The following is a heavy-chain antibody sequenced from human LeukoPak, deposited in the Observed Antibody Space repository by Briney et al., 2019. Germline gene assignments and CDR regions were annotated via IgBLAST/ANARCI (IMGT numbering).Heavy chain of an antibody. V-gene: IGHV4-59*12. CDR2: IYYSGST. Sequence: SETLSLTCTVSGGSISSYYWSWIRQPPGKGLEWIGYIYYSGSTNYNPSLKSRVTMSVDTSKNQFSLKLSSVTAADTAVYYCARDCSSTSCRKYYFDYWGQGTLVTVSS. D-gene: IGHD2-2*01. CDR3: ARDCSSTSCRKYYFDY. J-gene: IGHJ4*02. CDR1: GGSISSYY.